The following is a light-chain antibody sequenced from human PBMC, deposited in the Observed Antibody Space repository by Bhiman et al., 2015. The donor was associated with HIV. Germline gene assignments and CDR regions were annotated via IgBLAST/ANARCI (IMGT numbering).Light chain of an antibody. V-gene: IGLV2-14*03. CDR3: TSYTSSSTVI. J-gene: IGLJ2*01. Sequence: QSALTQPASVSGSPGQSITISCTGTRDDIGAYDYVSWYKHHPGEAPKLMIFDVTKRPSGVSDRFSGSKSGNAASLTISGLQSEDEAAYYCTSYTSSSTVIFSGGTELTVL. CDR2: DVT. CDR1: RDDIGAYDY.